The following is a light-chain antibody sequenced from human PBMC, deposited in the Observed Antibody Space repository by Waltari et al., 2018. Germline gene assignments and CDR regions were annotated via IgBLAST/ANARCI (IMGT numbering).Light chain of an antibody. CDR1: QRLGKNY. CDR3: QQYASSVLYT. V-gene: IGKV3-20*01. Sequence: IVLTQSPGTLSLSPGDRASLSCKASQRLGKNYVAWYQHNPGQAPRLVIYGASSRAAGIPDRFSGSGSGTDFTLTISRLEPEDFAVYYCQQYASSVLYTFGQGTKLEIK. J-gene: IGKJ2*01. CDR2: GAS.